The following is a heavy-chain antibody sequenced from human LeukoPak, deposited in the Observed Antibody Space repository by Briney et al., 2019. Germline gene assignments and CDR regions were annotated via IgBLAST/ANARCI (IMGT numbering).Heavy chain of an antibody. CDR2: IKQDGSEK. Sequence: GGSLRLSCAASGLTFSSYWMSWVRQAPGKGLEWVANIKQDGSEKYYVDSVKGRFTISRDNAKNSLYLQMNSLRAEDTAVCYCARDSGASYMDVWGKGTTVTVSS. CDR1: GLTFSSYW. CDR3: ARDSGASYMDV. V-gene: IGHV3-7*01. J-gene: IGHJ6*03.